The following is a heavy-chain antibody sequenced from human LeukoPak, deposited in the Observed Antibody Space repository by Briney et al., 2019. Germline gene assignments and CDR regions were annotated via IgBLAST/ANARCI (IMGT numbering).Heavy chain of an antibody. CDR1: GFTFSSYA. V-gene: IGHV3-30-3*01. CDR3: ARDEQGYGDY. CDR2: ISYDGSNK. J-gene: IGHJ4*02. Sequence: GGSLRLSCAAPGFTFSSYAMHWVRQAPGKGLEWVAVISYDGSNKYYADSVKGRFTISRDNSKNTLYLQMNSLRAEDTAVYYCARDEQGYGDYWGQGTLVTVSS. D-gene: IGHD5-12*01.